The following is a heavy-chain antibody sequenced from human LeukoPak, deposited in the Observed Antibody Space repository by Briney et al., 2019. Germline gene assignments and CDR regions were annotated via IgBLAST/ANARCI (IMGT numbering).Heavy chain of an antibody. CDR2: IKSKSSGGTL. J-gene: IGHJ4*02. D-gene: IGHD2-2*03. CDR3: IAERGYSYYY. CDR1: GFPFSNAW. Sequence: GGSLRLSCAASGFPFSNAWMHWVRQAPGKGLEWVGRIKSKSSGGTLDYAAPVKGRFTISRDDSQNTLYLQMNSLKTEDTAVYYCIAERGYSYYYWGQGTLVTVSS. V-gene: IGHV3-15*01.